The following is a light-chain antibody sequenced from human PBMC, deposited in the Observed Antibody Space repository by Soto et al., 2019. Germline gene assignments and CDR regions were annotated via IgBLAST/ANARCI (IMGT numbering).Light chain of an antibody. J-gene: IGKJ5*01. CDR2: LGS. Sequence: DIVMTQSPLSLPVTPGEPASISCRSSQILLHSNGYNYLDWYRQKPGQSPQLLIYLGSNRASGVPDRFSGSGSGTDFTLKISRVEAEDVGVYYCMQALQTPITFGQGTRLEIK. CDR3: MQALQTPIT. CDR1: QILLHSNGYNY. V-gene: IGKV2-28*01.